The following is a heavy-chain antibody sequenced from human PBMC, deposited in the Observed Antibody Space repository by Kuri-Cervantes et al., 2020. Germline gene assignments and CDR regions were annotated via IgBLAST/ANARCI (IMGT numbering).Heavy chain of an antibody. CDR2: ISYDGSNK. CDR1: GFNFSSYV. CDR3: ARQVDGGSCDY. Sequence: GESLKISCAASGFNFSSYVLHGVRQAPGKGLEWVAVISYDGSNKYYADSVKGRFTISRDNAKNSLYLQMNSLRAEDTAVYYCARQVDGGSCDYWGQGTLVTVSS. D-gene: IGHD2-15*01. V-gene: IGHV3-30*03. J-gene: IGHJ4*02.